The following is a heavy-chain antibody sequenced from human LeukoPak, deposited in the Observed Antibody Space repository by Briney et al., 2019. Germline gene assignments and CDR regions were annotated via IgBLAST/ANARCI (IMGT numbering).Heavy chain of an antibody. J-gene: IGHJ4*02. CDR3: ARSDYGDPRSPNDY. Sequence: PGGSLRLSCAASGFTFSSYSMNWVRQAPGKGLEWVSSISSSSSYIYYADSVKGRFTISRDNAKNSLYLQMNSLRAEDTAVYYCARSDYGDPRSPNDYWGQGILVTVSS. V-gene: IGHV3-21*01. CDR1: GFTFSSYS. D-gene: IGHD4-17*01. CDR2: ISSSSSYI.